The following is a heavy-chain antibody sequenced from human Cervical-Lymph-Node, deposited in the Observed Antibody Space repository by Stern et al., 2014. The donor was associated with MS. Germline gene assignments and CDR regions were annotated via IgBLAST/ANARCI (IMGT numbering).Heavy chain of an antibody. J-gene: IGHJ5*02. CDR3: ARDYCGGDCYYNWFDP. CDR2: IYPSGNA. D-gene: IGHD2-21*02. CDR1: GGSISSNSFY. Sequence: QVQLVESGPGLVKPSQTLSLTCTVSGGSISSNSFYWSWIRQSAGKGLEWIGRIYPSGNANYNPSLQMRVAMSVDKSKHKVPLRLSSVTAADSAVYYCARDYCGGDCYYNWFDPWGQGTLVTVSS. V-gene: IGHV4-61*02.